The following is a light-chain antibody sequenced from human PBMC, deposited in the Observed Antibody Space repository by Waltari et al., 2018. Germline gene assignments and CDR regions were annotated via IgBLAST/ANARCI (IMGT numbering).Light chain of an antibody. Sequence: DIVLTQSPGTLSLHPGERATLSCRASQSVSRTLAWYQQKTGQDPRLLIYGASTRATGIPERFSGGGSRTDFSLTISRLGPEDFAVYYCQHYVRLPAAFGQGTKVEIK. CDR1: QSVSRT. J-gene: IGKJ1*01. V-gene: IGKV3-20*01. CDR2: GAS. CDR3: QHYVRLPAA.